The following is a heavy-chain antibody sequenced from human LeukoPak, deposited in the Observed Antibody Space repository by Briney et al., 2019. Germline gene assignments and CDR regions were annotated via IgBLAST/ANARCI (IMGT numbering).Heavy chain of an antibody. Sequence: GGSLRLSCAASGFTFSSYWMSWVRQAPGKGLEWVANIKQDGSEKYYVDSVKGRFTISRDNAKNSLYLQMNSLRAEDTAVYYCARDGGVGDYEFGYWGQGTLVTVSS. CDR2: IKQDGSEK. CDR3: ARDGGVGDYEFGY. V-gene: IGHV3-7*01. CDR1: GFTFSSYW. D-gene: IGHD4-17*01. J-gene: IGHJ4*02.